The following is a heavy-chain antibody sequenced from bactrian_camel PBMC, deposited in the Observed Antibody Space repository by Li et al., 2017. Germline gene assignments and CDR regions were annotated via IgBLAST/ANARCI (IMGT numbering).Heavy chain of an antibody. V-gene: IGHV3S53*01. CDR2: VSLETGDT. Sequence: HVQLVESGGGSVQAGGSLRLSCQATGTWADRNCLGWFRQIPGKEREGVAAVSLETGDTYYGDAVKGRFTIFQDSAKNTVYLKMTSLKREDTATYYCAAADLGRYGAECGEEFTYWGQGTQVTVS. CDR3: AAADLGRYGAECGEEFTY. J-gene: IGHJ4*01. D-gene: IGHD2*01. CDR1: GTWADRNC.